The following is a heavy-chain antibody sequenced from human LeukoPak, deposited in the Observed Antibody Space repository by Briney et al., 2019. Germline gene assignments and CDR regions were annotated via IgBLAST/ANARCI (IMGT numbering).Heavy chain of an antibody. D-gene: IGHD4-17*01. CDR1: GYTLTELS. V-gene: IGHV1-24*01. Sequence: VASVKVSCKVSGYTLTELSMHWVRQAPGKGLEWMGGFDPEDGETIYAQKFQGRVTMTEDTSTDTAYMKLSSLRSEDTAVYYCATGIFYGDFAPHHFDYWGQGTLVTVSS. J-gene: IGHJ4*02. CDR2: FDPEDGET. CDR3: ATGIFYGDFAPHHFDY.